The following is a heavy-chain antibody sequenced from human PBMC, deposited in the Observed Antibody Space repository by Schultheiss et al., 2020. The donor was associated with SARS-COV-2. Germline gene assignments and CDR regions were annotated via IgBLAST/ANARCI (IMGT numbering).Heavy chain of an antibody. Sequence: SQTLSLTCTVSGGSVSSGSYYWSWIRQPPGKGLEWIGSIYHSGSTYYNPSLKSRVTMSVDTSKNQFSLKLTSVTAADTAVYYCARDHNYYGSGPFDTWGQGTLVTVSS. CDR3: ARDHNYYGSGPFDT. V-gene: IGHV4-39*07. CDR1: GGSVSSGSYY. CDR2: IYHSGST. D-gene: IGHD3-10*01. J-gene: IGHJ4*02.